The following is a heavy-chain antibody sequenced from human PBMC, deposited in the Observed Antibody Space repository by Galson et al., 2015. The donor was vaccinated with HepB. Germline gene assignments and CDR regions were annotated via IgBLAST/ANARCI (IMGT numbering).Heavy chain of an antibody. CDR2: IKQDGSEK. CDR3: ARLWLDYYYYGMDV. Sequence: CAASGFTFSNAWMSWVRQAPGKGLEWVANIKQDGSEKYYVDSVKGRFTISRDNAKNSLYLQMNSLRAEDTAVYYCARLWLDYYYYGMDVWGQGTTVTVSS. J-gene: IGHJ6*02. V-gene: IGHV3-7*01. D-gene: IGHD5-18*01. CDR1: GFTFSNAW.